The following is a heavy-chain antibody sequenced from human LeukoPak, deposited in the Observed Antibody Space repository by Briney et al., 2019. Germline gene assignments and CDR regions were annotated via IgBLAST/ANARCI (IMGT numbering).Heavy chain of an antibody. Sequence: GGSLRLSCAASGFTFSSYWIHWVRQAPGKGLVWVSRIDTDGSNTNYADSVKGRFTISRDNSKNTLYLQMNSLRAEDTAVYYCAKGGAVSSKSITMVRGTRRYYYYMDVWGKGTTVTISS. D-gene: IGHD3-10*01. CDR2: IDTDGSNT. V-gene: IGHV3-74*01. J-gene: IGHJ6*03. CDR1: GFTFSSYW. CDR3: AKGGAVSSKSITMVRGTRRYYYYMDV.